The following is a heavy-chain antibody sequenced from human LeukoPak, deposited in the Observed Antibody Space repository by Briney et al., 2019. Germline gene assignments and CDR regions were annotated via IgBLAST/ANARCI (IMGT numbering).Heavy chain of an antibody. CDR1: GGSFSGYY. CDR2: INHSGST. J-gene: IGHJ4*02. V-gene: IGHV4-34*01. Sequence: PSETLSLTCAVYGGSFSGYYWSWIRPPPGKGLEGIGEINHSGSTNYNPSLKSRVTISVDTSKNQFSLKLSSVTAADTAVYYCARGRVKAFWFYWGQGTLVTVSS. CDR3: ARGRVKAFWFY. D-gene: IGHD3-3*01.